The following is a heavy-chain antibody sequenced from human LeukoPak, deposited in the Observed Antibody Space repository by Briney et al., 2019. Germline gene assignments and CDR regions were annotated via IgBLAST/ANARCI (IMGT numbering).Heavy chain of an antibody. D-gene: IGHD4-17*01. J-gene: IGHJ4*02. CDR2: ISYDGSNK. CDR3: AKEGGDYVFFDY. Sequence: PGGSLRLSCAASGFTVSSNYMSWVRQAPGKGLEWVAVISYDGSNKYYADSVKGRFTISRDNSKNTLYLQMNSLRAEDTAVYYCAKEGGDYVFFDYWGQGTLVTVSS. CDR1: GFTVSSNY. V-gene: IGHV3-30*18.